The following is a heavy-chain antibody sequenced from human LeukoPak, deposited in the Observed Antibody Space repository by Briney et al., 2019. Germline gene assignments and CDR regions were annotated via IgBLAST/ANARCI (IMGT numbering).Heavy chain of an antibody. CDR3: AREEDIVVVPAASFGAFDI. V-gene: IGHV3-53*05. Sequence: GGSLRLSCAASGFTVSSNYMSWVRQAPGKGLEWVSVIYTGGSTYYADSVKGRFTISRDNSKNTLYLQMNSLRAEDTAVYYCAREEDIVVVPAASFGAFDIWGQGTMVTVSS. D-gene: IGHD2-2*01. CDR2: IYTGGST. CDR1: GFTVSSNY. J-gene: IGHJ3*02.